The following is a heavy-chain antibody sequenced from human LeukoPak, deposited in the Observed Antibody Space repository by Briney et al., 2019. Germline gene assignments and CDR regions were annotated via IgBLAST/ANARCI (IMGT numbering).Heavy chain of an antibody. J-gene: IGHJ4*02. CDR3: APSSPFAGFGYFDY. D-gene: IGHD3-10*01. CDR1: GFTVSSNY. Sequence: GGSLRLSCAASGFTVSSNYMSWVRQAPGKGLEWVSVIYSGGSTYYADSVKGRFTISRDNSKNTLYLQMNSLRAEDTAVYYCAPSSPFAGFGYFDYWGQGTLVTVSS. V-gene: IGHV3-53*01. CDR2: IYSGGST.